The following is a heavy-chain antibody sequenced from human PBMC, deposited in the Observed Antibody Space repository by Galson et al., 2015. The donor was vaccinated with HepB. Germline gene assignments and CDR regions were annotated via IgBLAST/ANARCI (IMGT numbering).Heavy chain of an antibody. Sequence: SVKVSCKVSGYTLTDLSMHWVRQAPGKGLEWMGGFDPEDDETIYAKKFQGRVTMTEDTSTDTAYMELSSLRSEDTAVYYCTTQIPGGRIMGATNFDYWGQGTLVTVSS. CDR2: FDPEDDET. J-gene: IGHJ4*02. D-gene: IGHD1-26*01. CDR1: GYTLTDLS. CDR3: TTQIPGGRIMGATNFDY. V-gene: IGHV1-24*01.